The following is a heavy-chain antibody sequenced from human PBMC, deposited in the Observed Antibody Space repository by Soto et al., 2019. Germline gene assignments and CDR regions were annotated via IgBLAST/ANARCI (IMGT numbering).Heavy chain of an antibody. CDR1: GGSFSGYY. CDR2: INHSGST. V-gene: IGHV4-34*01. D-gene: IGHD4-4*01. CDR3: ARGRPGATVTPSGLFDY. J-gene: IGHJ4*02. Sequence: SETLSLTCAVYGGSFSGYYWSWIRQPPGKGLEWIGEINHSGSTNYNPSLKSRVTISVDTSKNQFSLKLSSVTAADTAVYYCARGRPGATVTPSGLFDYRGQGSLGTVSA.